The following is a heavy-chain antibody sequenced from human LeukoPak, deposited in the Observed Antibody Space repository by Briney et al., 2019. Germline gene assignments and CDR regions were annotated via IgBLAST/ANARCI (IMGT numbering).Heavy chain of an antibody. CDR3: AKERTSDYYGMDV. Sequence: GGSLRLSCAASGFTFSSYGMHWVRQAPGKGLEWVAVISYDGSNKYYADSVKGRFTISRDNSKNTLNLQMNSLRAEDTAVYYCAKERTSDYYGMDVWGQGTTVTVSS. CDR2: ISYDGSNK. V-gene: IGHV3-30*18. J-gene: IGHJ6*02. CDR1: GFTFSSYG.